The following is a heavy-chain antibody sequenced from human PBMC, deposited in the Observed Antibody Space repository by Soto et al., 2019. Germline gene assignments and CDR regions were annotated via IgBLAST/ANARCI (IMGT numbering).Heavy chain of an antibody. J-gene: IGHJ4*02. D-gene: IGHD2-15*01. CDR1: GFSLSTSGVG. CDR3: APTAHHMIRYWCVGCTGDNY. Sequence: QITLKESGPTLVKPTQTLTLTCTFSGFSLSTSGVGVGWIRQPPGKALEWLALIYSDDDKRYSPSLKSRLTITKDASKNQVVLTMTNMDPVDTATYYCAPTAHHMIRYWCVGCTGDNYWGQGTLVTVSS. CDR2: IYSDDDK. V-gene: IGHV2-5*02.